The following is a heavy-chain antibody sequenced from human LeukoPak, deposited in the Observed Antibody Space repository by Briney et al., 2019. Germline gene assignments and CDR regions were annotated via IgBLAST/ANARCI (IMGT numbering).Heavy chain of an antibody. J-gene: IGHJ5*02. V-gene: IGHV1-69*05. Sequence: ASVKVSCKTSGGTFNNSAISWVRQAPGQGLEWLGGIMPLFGTAGYAQKFQGRVTITKDESTRTVYLELTSLTSDDTAVYYCAKDVHGDYGSGWFDPWGQGTLVSVSS. CDR3: AKDVHGDYGSGWFDP. CDR1: GGTFNNSA. D-gene: IGHD4-17*01. CDR2: IMPLFGTA.